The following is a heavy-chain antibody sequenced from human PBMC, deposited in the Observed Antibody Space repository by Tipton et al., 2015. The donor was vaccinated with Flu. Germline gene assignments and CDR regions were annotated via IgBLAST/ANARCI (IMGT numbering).Heavy chain of an antibody. J-gene: IGHJ4*02. CDR3: ARRYYYGSGPETFDY. D-gene: IGHD3-10*01. V-gene: IGHV4-38-2*02. CDR2: IYHSGST. Sequence: TLSLTCTVSGYSISSGYYWGWIRQPPGKGLVWIGSIYHSGSTYYNPSLKSRVTISVDTSKNQFSLKLSSVTAADTAVYYCARRYYYGSGPETFDYWGQGTLVTVSS. CDR1: GYSISSGYY.